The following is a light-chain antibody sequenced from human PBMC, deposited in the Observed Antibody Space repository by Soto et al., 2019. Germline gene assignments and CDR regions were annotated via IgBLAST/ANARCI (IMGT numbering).Light chain of an antibody. CDR2: KAS. CDR1: SSDVGGYDY. Sequence: QSVLTQPASVSGSPGQSITISCTGTSSDVGGYDYVPWYQQHPGKAPRLMIYKASNRPSGVSHRFSGSRSGNTASLTISGLQAEDEADYYCSSYTSGSTLYVFGTGTKVTVL. J-gene: IGLJ1*01. CDR3: SSYTSGSTLYV. V-gene: IGLV2-14*01.